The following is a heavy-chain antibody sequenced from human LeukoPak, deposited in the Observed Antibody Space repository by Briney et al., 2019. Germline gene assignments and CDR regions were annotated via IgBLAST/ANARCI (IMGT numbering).Heavy chain of an antibody. CDR2: ISGSSAST. CDR1: GFTFSCQA. J-gene: IGHJ4*02. V-gene: IGHV3-23*01. CDR3: AKDRYSSGWYSY. Sequence: TGGSLRLSCAASGFTFSCQAMSGVRPAPGKGVEWVAAISGSSASTYYADSVKGRFTITRDNSKNTLYLQMNSLRAEDTAVYYCAKDRYSSGWYSYWGQGTLVTVSS. D-gene: IGHD6-19*01.